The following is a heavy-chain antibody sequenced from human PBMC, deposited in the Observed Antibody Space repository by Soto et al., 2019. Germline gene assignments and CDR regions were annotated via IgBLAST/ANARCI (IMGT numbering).Heavy chain of an antibody. CDR2: INHSGST. CDR3: ARGLRTYYYGSGSYYNAQFDY. D-gene: IGHD3-10*01. CDR1: GGSFSGYY. V-gene: IGHV4-34*01. Sequence: QVQLQQWGAGLLKPSETLSLTCAVYGGSFSGYYWRWIRQPPGKGLEWIGEINHSGSTNYNPSLKSRVTISVDTSKDQFALKLSSVNAADTAVYYFARGLRTYYYGSGSYYNAQFDYLGQGTLVNVSS. J-gene: IGHJ4*02.